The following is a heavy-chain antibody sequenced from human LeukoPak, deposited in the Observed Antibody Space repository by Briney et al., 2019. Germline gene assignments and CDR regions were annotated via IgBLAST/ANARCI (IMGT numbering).Heavy chain of an antibody. CDR2: ISGSGGST. CDR1: GFTFSSYA. CDR3: ATSYCSGGSCYDNYWYFDL. D-gene: IGHD2-15*01. J-gene: IGHJ2*01. Sequence: GGSLRLSCAASGFTFSSYAMSWVRQAPGKGLEWVSAISGSGGSTYYADSVKRRFTISRDNSKNTLYLQMNSLRAEDTAVYYCATSYCSGGSCYDNYWYFDLWGRGTLVTVSS. V-gene: IGHV3-23*01.